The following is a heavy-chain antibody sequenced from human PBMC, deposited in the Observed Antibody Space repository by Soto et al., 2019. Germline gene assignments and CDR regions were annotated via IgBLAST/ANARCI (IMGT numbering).Heavy chain of an antibody. D-gene: IGHD3-22*01. CDR2: IIPIFGTA. CDR3: ASSPKVVTAREFDY. J-gene: IGHJ4*02. CDR1: GGTFSRYA. V-gene: IGHV1-69*01. Sequence: QVQLVQSGAEVKKPGSSVKVSCKASGGTFSRYAISLVRQAPGQGLEWMGGIIPIFGTANHAQKFQGRVTSTADESTSAAYMGLSRLRSEDTAVHYCASSPKVVTAREFDYWGEGPLVTVSS.